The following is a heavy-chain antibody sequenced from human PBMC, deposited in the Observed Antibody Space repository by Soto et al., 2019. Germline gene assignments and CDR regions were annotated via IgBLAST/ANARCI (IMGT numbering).Heavy chain of an antibody. CDR1: GGSISMFY. CDR3: AREGWAYHFDY. CDR2: IYYTGST. J-gene: IGHJ4*02. Sequence: QVQLQESGPGLVKSSETLSLTCTVSGGSISMFYWSWIRQPPGKGLEWSGYIYYTGSTNYNPSPESRVTLGGDTSENQFSLRLSSVTAADTALYSGAREGWAYHFDYWGQGTLVTVSS. D-gene: IGHD2-2*01. V-gene: IGHV4-59*01.